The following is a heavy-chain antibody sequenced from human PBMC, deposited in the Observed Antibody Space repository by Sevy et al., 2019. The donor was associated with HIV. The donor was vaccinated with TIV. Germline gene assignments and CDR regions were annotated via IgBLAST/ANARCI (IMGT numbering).Heavy chain of an antibody. V-gene: IGHV4-61*01. J-gene: IGHJ4*02. CDR2: IFYSGST. Sequence: SETLSLTCSVSGGSVTSDSYYWSWIRQPPGKGLEWIASIFYSGSTNYNSSLKSRVTMSVDTSKNQFSLRVSGVTAADTAVYYCARYRSPYGDYATGSFDSWGQGTLVTVSS. D-gene: IGHD4-17*01. CDR3: ARYRSPYGDYATGSFDS. CDR1: GGSVTSDSYY.